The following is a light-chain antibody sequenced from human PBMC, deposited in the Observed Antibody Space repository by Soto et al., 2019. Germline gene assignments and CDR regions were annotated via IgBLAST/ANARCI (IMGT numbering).Light chain of an antibody. CDR1: QSVRSTY. CDR3: QQYANSPLT. J-gene: IGKJ4*01. Sequence: EIVLTQSPGTLSLSPGERATLSCRASQSVRSTYLAWYQQKPGQAPRLLIYGASSRATGIPDRFSGSGSGTDFTLTISRLEPEDFAVYYCQQYANSPLTFAGGTKVEIK. V-gene: IGKV3-20*01. CDR2: GAS.